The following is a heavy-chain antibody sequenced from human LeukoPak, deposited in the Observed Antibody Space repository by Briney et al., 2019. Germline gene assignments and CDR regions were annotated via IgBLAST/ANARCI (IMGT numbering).Heavy chain of an antibody. CDR3: AGGGHYESSGYHLSEYFQH. V-gene: IGHV1-2*06. Sequence: ASVKVSCKASGYTFTGYYMHWVRQAPGQGLEWLGRINPNSGGTNYAQKFQGRVTMTRDTSISTAYMELSRLRSEDTAVYYCAGGGHYESSGYHLSEYFQHWGQGTLVTVSS. D-gene: IGHD3-22*01. CDR2: INPNSGGT. J-gene: IGHJ1*01. CDR1: GYTFTGYY.